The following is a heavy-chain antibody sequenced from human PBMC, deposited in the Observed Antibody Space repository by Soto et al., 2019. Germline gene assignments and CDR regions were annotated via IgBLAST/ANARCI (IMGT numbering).Heavy chain of an antibody. CDR3: GRLTSYDFSRMDV. V-gene: IGHV5-10-1*01. CDR1: GYSFTSYW. J-gene: IGHJ4*02. CDR2: IDPSDSYT. D-gene: IGHD3-3*01. Sequence: GESLKISCKGSGYSFTSYWISWVRQMPGKGLEWMGRIDPSDSYTNYSPSFQGHVTISADKSISTAYLQWSSLEASDTAMYYCGRLTSYDFSRMDVWGQGTLVTVSS.